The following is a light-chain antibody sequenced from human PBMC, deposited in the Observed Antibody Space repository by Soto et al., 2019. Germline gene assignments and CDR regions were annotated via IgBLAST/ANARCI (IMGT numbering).Light chain of an antibody. V-gene: IGKV1-39*01. Sequence: DIQMPQSPSSPSASVGDRVSITCRASQSISSYLNWYQQKPGKAPKLLIYAASSLQSGVPSRFSGSGSGTDFTLTISSLQPEDFATYYCQQSYSTLWTFGQGTKVDIK. CDR2: AAS. CDR1: QSISSY. J-gene: IGKJ1*01. CDR3: QQSYSTLWT.